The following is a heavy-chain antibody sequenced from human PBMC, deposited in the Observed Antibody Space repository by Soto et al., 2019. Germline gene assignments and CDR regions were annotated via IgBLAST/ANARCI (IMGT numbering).Heavy chain of an antibody. J-gene: IGHJ5*02. Sequence: GWSLRLSCAASGFTFSSYAMHWVRQAPGKGLEYVSAISSNGRSTYYANPVKGRFTTSSDNRQNKLYLHMRSLRAEAMAVYYCARTPDYFYGNNPLDPWGPGTLVPVSS. CDR3: ARTPDYFYGNNPLDP. CDR1: GFTFSSYA. D-gene: IGHD4-17*01. CDR2: ISSNGRST. V-gene: IGHV3-64*01.